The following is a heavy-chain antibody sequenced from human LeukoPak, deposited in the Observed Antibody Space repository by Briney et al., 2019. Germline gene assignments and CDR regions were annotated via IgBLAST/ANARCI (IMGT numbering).Heavy chain of an antibody. CDR3: ARAKGVVVPAAIPRPYFDY. V-gene: IGHV1-2*02. D-gene: IGHD2-2*01. J-gene: IGHJ4*02. CDR2: INPNSGGT. CDR1: GYTFTGYY. Sequence: ASVKVSCKASGYTFTGYYMHWVRQAPGQGLEWMGWINPNSGGTNYAQKFQGRVTMTRDTSISTAYMELSRLRSDDTAVYYCARAKGVVVPAAIPRPYFDYWGQGTLVTVSS.